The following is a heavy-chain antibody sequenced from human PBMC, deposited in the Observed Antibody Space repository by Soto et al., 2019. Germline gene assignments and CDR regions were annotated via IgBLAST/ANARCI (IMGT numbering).Heavy chain of an antibody. CDR3: AKGSRDFWSCYYY. J-gene: IGHJ4*02. Sequence: GGSLRLSCAASGFTFSNYAMHWVRQAPGKGLEWVAVISYDGSNKYYADSVKGRFTISRDNSKNTLYLQMSSLRAEDAAIYYWAKGSRDFWSCYYYRGEGTLVTVCS. CDR2: ISYDGSNK. D-gene: IGHD3-3*01. V-gene: IGHV3-30*18. CDR1: GFTFSNYA.